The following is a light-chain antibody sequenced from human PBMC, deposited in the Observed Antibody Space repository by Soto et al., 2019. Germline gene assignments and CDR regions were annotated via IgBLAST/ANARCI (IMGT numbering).Light chain of an antibody. J-gene: IGKJ4*01. CDR2: ATS. V-gene: IGKV1-6*01. CDR1: QGIRND. CDR3: LQDNSYPLT. Sequence: AIQMTQSPSSLSASVGDRVTITCRASQGIRNDLGWYQQKPGQAPNLLIYATSSLQGGVPSRFSGSGSGTDFTLTISSLEPEDFATYYCLQDNSYPLTFGGGTKVDIK.